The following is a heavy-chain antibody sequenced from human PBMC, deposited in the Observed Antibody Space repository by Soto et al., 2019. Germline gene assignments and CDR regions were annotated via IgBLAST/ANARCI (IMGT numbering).Heavy chain of an antibody. CDR1: GFTFSNYW. D-gene: IGHD1-1*01. Sequence: EVQLVESGGGSVQPGGSLRLSCATSGFTFSNYWMSWVRQAPGKGLEWVANIKQDGSEKDFVDSVKGRITISRDNAENSLFLQMDSLRAEDTGVYYCVRGGTGSQYWFFDLWGRGTLVTVSS. V-gene: IGHV3-7*01. J-gene: IGHJ2*01. CDR2: IKQDGSEK. CDR3: VRGGTGSQYWFFDL.